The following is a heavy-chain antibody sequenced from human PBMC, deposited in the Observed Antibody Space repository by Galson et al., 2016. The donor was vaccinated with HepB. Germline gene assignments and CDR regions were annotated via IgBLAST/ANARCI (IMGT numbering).Heavy chain of an antibody. V-gene: IGHV4-39*01. CDR2: VYSSGGT. Sequence: SETLSLTCNVSGGSISPSRHYWAWIRQAPGKGLEWIGTVYSSGGTSYNPSLTSRGTMFVDTAKNQISLRLSSVTATDTAVYYCARQTASWYGFDPWGPGTQVTVSS. J-gene: IGHJ5*02. CDR3: ARQTASWYGFDP. D-gene: IGHD2-15*01. CDR1: GGSISPSRHY.